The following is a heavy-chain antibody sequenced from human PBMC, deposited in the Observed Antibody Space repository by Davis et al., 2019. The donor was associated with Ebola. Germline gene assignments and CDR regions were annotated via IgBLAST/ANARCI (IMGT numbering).Heavy chain of an antibody. D-gene: IGHD2-21*02. Sequence: PGGSLRLSCTVSGGSISSHYWRWIRQPPGKGLEWIGYIHESGRTNLNPSLKSRVTMSVDTSKNQFSLKLSSVTAADTAVYYCARTLWGGDGALFDYWGQGTLVTVSS. CDR1: GGSISSHY. V-gene: IGHV4-59*11. CDR3: ARTLWGGDGALFDY. CDR2: IHESGRT. J-gene: IGHJ4*02.